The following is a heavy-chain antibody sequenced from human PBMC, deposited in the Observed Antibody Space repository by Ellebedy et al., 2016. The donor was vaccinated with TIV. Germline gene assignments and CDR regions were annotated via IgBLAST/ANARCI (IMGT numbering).Heavy chain of an antibody. CDR1: GYTFTGHY. CDR2: INPDNGGT. Sequence: AASVKVSCKASGYTFTGHYMYWVRQAPGQRLEWMGWINPDNGGTSYAQKFQGRVTMTRDTSITTAYMELSSLRSDDTAMYYCARAASAWFNDYWGQGTLVTVSS. D-gene: IGHD6-19*01. CDR3: ARAASAWFNDY. J-gene: IGHJ4*02. V-gene: IGHV1-2*02.